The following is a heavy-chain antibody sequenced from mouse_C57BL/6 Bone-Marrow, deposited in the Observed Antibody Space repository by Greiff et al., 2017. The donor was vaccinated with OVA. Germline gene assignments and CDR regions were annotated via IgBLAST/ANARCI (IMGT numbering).Heavy chain of an antibody. Sequence: EVKLMESGGDLVKPGGSLKLSCAASGFTFSSYGMSWVRQPPDKRLEWVATISSGGSYTYYPDSVKGRFTISRDNAKNTLYLQMSSLKSEDTSMYYCASLYYYGSSYYYVDDWGQSTTLTVAS. D-gene: IGHD1-1*01. CDR2: ISSGGSYT. V-gene: IGHV5-6*01. J-gene: IGHJ2*01. CDR1: GFTFSSYG. CDR3: ASLYYYGSSYYYVDD.